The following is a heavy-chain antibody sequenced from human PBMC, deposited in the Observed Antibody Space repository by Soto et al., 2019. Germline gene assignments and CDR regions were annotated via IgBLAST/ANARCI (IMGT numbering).Heavy chain of an antibody. CDR2: ISADGGGT. D-gene: IGHD2-21*02. V-gene: IGHV3-23*01. CDR1: EFTFTNFA. J-gene: IGHJ5*02. CDR3: GKCNVLVTASGGWCNWFDP. Sequence: ELQLLESGGGLVKPGGSLRLSCTASEFTFTNFAMSWVRQAPGKGLEWVAGISADGGGTYYAGSVKGRFTISRDNSKKTVYFQLNSLGDEDTAVYYCGKCNVLVTASGGWCNWFDPWGQGTPVTVSS.